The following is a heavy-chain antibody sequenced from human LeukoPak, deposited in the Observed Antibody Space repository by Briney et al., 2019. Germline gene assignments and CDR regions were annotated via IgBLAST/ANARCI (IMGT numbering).Heavy chain of an antibody. V-gene: IGHV3-15*01. D-gene: IGHD3-16*01. CDR3: TTDYVWGSYEVY. Sequence: RTGGSLRLSCAAAGFTFSDAWMSWVRQLAGEGLEWGGRIKSKTDGSTRDYATAVKDRFTISRHDSKNTLYLQMNSLKTEDTGIYYCTTDYVWGSYEVYWGQGTLVTVSS. CDR1: GFTFSDAW. CDR2: IKSKTDGSTR. J-gene: IGHJ4*02.